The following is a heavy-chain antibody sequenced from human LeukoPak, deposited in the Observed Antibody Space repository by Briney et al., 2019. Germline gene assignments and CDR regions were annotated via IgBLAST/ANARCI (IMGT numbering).Heavy chain of an antibody. CDR1: GLTFSSYG. Sequence: GGTLRLSCVASGLTFSSYGMSWVRQAPGKGLEWVSSISGRGTSTFYADSVKGRFTISRDNSKNTLYLQMNSLRAEDTAVYYCAKDASFIGQQLLGDAFDIWGQGTMVTVSS. CDR2: ISGRGTST. CDR3: AKDASFIGQQLLGDAFDI. J-gene: IGHJ3*02. V-gene: IGHV3-23*01. D-gene: IGHD6-13*01.